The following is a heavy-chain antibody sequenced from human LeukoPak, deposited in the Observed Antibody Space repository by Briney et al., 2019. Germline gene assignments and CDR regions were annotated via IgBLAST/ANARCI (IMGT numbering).Heavy chain of an antibody. CDR2: IKADGSQK. Sequence: PGGSLRLSCAASGFTFSNYAMSWVRQAPGKGLEWVANIKADGSQKYYVDSVKGRFSISRDNAQNSLYLQMNTLRAEDTAVYYCARDMLEYCSRTTCYFYGMDVWGQGTTVTVS. CDR1: GFTFSNYA. D-gene: IGHD2-2*01. J-gene: IGHJ6*02. CDR3: ARDMLEYCSRTTCYFYGMDV. V-gene: IGHV3-7*03.